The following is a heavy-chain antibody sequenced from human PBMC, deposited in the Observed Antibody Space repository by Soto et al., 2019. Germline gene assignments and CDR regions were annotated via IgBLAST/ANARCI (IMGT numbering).Heavy chain of an antibody. J-gene: IGHJ5*02. D-gene: IGHD2-15*01. Sequence: EVQLLESGGGLVQPGGSLRLSCAASGFTFSSYAMSWVRQAPGNGLEWVSAISGSGGSTYYADSVKGRFTISRDNSKNTLYLQMNSMRAEDTAVYYCAKERPLGYCSGGSCYPPTSWGQGTLVTVSS. CDR3: AKERPLGYCSGGSCYPPTS. CDR2: ISGSGGST. V-gene: IGHV3-23*01. CDR1: GFTFSSYA.